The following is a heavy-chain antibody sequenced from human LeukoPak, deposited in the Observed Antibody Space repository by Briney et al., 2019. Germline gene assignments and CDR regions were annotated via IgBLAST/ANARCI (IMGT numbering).Heavy chain of an antibody. CDR3: AKSGPTRGYYYYYGMDV. Sequence: GALRFSFAGSGFTFNSYAMSWVRQGPGKGLEGVPAIRGSGGSTYYADSVKGRFTISRDNSKNTLYLQMNSLRAEDTAVYYCAKSGPTRGYYYYYGMDVWGQGTTVTVSS. J-gene: IGHJ6*02. V-gene: IGHV3-23*01. CDR2: IRGSGGST. CDR1: GFTFNSYA. D-gene: IGHD5-12*01.